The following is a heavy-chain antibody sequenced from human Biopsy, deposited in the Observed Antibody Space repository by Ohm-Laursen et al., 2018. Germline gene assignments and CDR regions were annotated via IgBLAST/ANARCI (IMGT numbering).Heavy chain of an antibody. CDR2: IYTSGNT. Sequence: TLSLTCTVSGGPIDSYYWTWIRQPAGKGLEWIGRIYTSGNTNYNPSLKSRVTMSVDTSKNQFSLKLTSLTAADTAVYFCAAVDYSAYTTVDHWGQGTLITVSS. V-gene: IGHV4-4*07. J-gene: IGHJ4*02. CDR1: GGPIDSYY. CDR3: AAVDYSAYTTVDH. D-gene: IGHD5-12*01.